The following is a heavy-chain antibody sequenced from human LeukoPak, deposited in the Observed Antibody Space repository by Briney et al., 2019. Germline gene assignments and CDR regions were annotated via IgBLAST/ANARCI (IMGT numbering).Heavy chain of an antibody. CDR3: ARDQGGATRYDAFDI. Sequence: PSETLSLTCTVSGGSISSYYWSWIRQPAGKGLEWIGRIYTSGSTNYNPSLKSRVSMSVDTSKNQFSLKLSSVTAADTAVYYCARDQGGATRYDAFDIWGQGTMVTVSS. CDR2: IYTSGST. V-gene: IGHV4-4*07. J-gene: IGHJ3*02. CDR1: GGSISSYY. D-gene: IGHD1-26*01.